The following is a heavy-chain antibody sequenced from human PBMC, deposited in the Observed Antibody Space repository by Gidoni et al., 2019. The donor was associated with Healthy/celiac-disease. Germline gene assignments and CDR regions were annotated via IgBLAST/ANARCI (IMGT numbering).Heavy chain of an antibody. D-gene: IGHD2-2*01. CDR2: ISGSGGST. CDR3: AKGFQYQLLLLPMDV. J-gene: IGHJ6*02. V-gene: IGHV3-23*01. Sequence: EVHLLESGGVFVQPGVSLRLSCSASGFTFSSYSMSWVRQAPGKGLEWVSAISGSGGSTYYEDDVKGRFTIYRDNYKNTLYLQMKSLRAEDTAVYYCAKGFQYQLLLLPMDVWGQGTTVTVSS. CDR1: GFTFSSYS.